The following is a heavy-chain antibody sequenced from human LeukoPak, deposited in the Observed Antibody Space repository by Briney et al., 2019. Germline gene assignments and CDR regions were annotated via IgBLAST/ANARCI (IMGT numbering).Heavy chain of an antibody. CDR3: AARFGVVIMVDY. D-gene: IGHD3-3*01. Sequence: PSETLSLTCTVSGGSISSSGYYWGWIRQPPGKGLEWIGSIYYSGSTYYNPSLKSRVTISVDTSKNQFSLKLSSVTAADTAVYYCAARFGVVIMVDYWGQGTLVTVSS. CDR1: GGSISSSGYY. CDR2: IYYSGST. J-gene: IGHJ4*02. V-gene: IGHV4-39*01.